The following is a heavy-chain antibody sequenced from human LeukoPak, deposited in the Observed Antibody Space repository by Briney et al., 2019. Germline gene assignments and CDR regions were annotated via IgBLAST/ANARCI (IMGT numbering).Heavy chain of an antibody. Sequence: ASVNVSCKVSGYTLTELSMHWVRQAPGKGLEWMGGFDPEDGETIYAQKFQGRVTMTEDTSTDTAYMELSSLRSEDTAVYYCATEAGIVGATLGFDPWGQGTLVTVSS. J-gene: IGHJ5*02. CDR2: FDPEDGET. CDR1: GYTLTELS. V-gene: IGHV1-24*01. D-gene: IGHD1-26*01. CDR3: ATEAGIVGATLGFDP.